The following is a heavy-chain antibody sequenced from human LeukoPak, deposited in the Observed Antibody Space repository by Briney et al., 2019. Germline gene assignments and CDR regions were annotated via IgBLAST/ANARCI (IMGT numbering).Heavy chain of an antibody. V-gene: IGHV1-2*02. CDR1: GYTFTGYY. Sequence: ASVKVSCKASGYTFTGYYMHWVRQAPGQGLEWMGWINPNSGGTNYAQKFQGRVTMTRDTSISTAYMELSRLRSDDTAVYYCARVHARARPVEANDYWGQGTLVTVSS. CDR2: INPNSGGT. D-gene: IGHD6-6*01. CDR3: ARVHARARPVEANDY. J-gene: IGHJ4*02.